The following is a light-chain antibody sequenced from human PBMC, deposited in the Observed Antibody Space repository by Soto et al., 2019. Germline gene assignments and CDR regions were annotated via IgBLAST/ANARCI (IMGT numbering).Light chain of an antibody. Sequence: EIVLTQSPATLSLSPGERANVSCRASPSVTNYLAWYQQKPGQAPRLVIYGAFNRATGIPARFSGSGSGTDFTLTISRLQPEDIATYYCQQYENLPTFGQGTRLEIK. J-gene: IGKJ5*01. CDR2: GAF. CDR1: PSVTNY. CDR3: QQYENLPT. V-gene: IGKV3-11*01.